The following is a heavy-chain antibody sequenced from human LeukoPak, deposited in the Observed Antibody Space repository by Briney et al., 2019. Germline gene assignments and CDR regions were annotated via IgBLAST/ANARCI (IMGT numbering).Heavy chain of an antibody. V-gene: IGHV3-23*01. J-gene: IGHJ4*02. CDR1: GFTFSSYG. D-gene: IGHD2-15*01. Sequence: GGSLRLSCAASGFTFSSYGMSWVRQAPGKGLEWVSAISGSGGSTYYADSVKGRFTISRDNSKNTLYLQMNSLRAEDTAVYYCARDGSLHPLHYWGQGTLVTVSS. CDR3: ARDGSLHPLHY. CDR2: ISGSGGST.